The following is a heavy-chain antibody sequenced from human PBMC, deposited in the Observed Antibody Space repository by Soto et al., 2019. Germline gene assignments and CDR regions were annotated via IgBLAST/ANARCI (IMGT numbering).Heavy chain of an antibody. Sequence: QVQLVQSGAEVKKPGSSVKVSCKASGGTFSSYAISWVRQAPGQGLEWMGGLIPIFRTANYAQKFQGRFTINADESTSTAHLELSSMRSEDTAVYYCARESRYCSGGSCYFLPGIDYWGQGTLVTVSS. D-gene: IGHD2-15*01. J-gene: IGHJ4*02. V-gene: IGHV1-69*12. CDR2: LIPIFRTA. CDR1: GGTFSSYA. CDR3: ARESRYCSGGSCYFLPGIDY.